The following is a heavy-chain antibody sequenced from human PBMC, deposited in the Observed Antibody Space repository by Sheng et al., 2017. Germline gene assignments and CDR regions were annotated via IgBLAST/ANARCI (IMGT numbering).Heavy chain of an antibody. V-gene: IGHV1-69*13. CDR2: IIPIFGTP. Sequence: QVQLVQSGAEVKKPGSSVRVSCKTSGGTFSSDNISWVRQAPGQGLEWMGEIIPIFGTPNYAQKFQGRVTVTADESTSTVYMELSSLKSKDSAVYYCARRADSGSGVIGARPFDPVGPGNP. CDR1: GGTFSSDN. CDR3: ARRADSGSGVIGARPFDP. D-gene: IGHD3-10*01. J-gene: IGHJ5*02.